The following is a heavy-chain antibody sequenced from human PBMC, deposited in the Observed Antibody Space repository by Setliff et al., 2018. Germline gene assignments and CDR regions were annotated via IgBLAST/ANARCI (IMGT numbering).Heavy chain of an antibody. D-gene: IGHD1-1*01. V-gene: IGHV4-39*01. CDR1: GASISSGVYY. J-gene: IGHJ4*02. CDR2: IYYSGST. Sequence: SETLSLTCTVSGASISSGVYYWGWIRQPPGKGLEWIGRIYYSGSTYYNPSLKSRVTISVDTSKNQFSLKLSSVTAADTAVYYCARTGTYRYFDYWGQGTRVT. CDR3: ARTGTYRYFDY.